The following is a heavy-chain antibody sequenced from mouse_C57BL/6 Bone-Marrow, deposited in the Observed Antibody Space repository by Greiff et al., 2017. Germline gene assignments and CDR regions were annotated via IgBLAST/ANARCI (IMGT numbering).Heavy chain of an antibody. Sequence: EVKVEESGGGLVKPGGSLKLSCAASGFTFSSYAMSWVRQTPEKRLEWVATISDGGSYTYYPDNVKGRFTISRDNAKNNLYLQMSHLKSEDTAMYYCARDPYDYGSSPWFVYWAKGLWSLSLQ. CDR1: GFTFSSYA. J-gene: IGHJ3*01. D-gene: IGHD1-1*01. CDR3: ARDPYDYGSSPWFVY. V-gene: IGHV5-4*01. CDR2: ISDGGSYT.